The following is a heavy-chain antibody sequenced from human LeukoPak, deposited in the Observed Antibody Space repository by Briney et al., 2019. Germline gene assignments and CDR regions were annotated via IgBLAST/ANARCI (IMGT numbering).Heavy chain of an antibody. CDR2: TYYRPKWSS. CDR3: ARDFNYAFDI. CDR1: GDSVPSDSVA. D-gene: IGHD1-1*01. J-gene: IGHJ3*02. Sequence: SQTLSLTCAISGDSVPSDSVAWNWIRQSPSRGLEWLGRTYYRPKWSSDYALSVKSRITISPDTSKNLFSLQLKSVTPEDTAVYYCARDFNYAFDIWGQGTMVTVSS. V-gene: IGHV6-1*01.